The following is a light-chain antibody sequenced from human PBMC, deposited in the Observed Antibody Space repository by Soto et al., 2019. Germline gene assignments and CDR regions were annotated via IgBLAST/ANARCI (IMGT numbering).Light chain of an antibody. CDR1: QSVSSAL. V-gene: IGKV3-20*01. CDR2: RAS. J-gene: IGKJ4*01. CDR3: QQYKSSPLT. Sequence: EIVLTQSPDTLSLSPGERATLSCRASQSVSSALLAWYQQKPGQAPSLLIYRASTRATGIPDRFTGSGSGTDFTLTISRLEPEDFAVYYCQQYKSSPLTFGGGTKVEIK.